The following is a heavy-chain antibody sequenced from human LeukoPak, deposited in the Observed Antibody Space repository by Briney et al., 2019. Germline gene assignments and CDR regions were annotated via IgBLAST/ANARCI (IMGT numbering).Heavy chain of an antibody. J-gene: IGHJ2*01. Sequence: GGSLRLSCAASGFTFSSYWMHWVRQGPGKGLVWVSRLDTDGSNTNYAGSVRGRFPISRDNAKDTLHLQMNSLRVEDTAVYYCARSPGGYFDLWGRGILVTVSS. V-gene: IGHV3-74*01. CDR1: GFTFSSYW. CDR2: LDTDGSNT. CDR3: ARSPGGYFDL. D-gene: IGHD3-10*01.